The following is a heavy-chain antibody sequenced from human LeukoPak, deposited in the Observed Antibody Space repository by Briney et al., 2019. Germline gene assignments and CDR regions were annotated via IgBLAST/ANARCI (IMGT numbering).Heavy chain of an antibody. V-gene: IGHV1-8*01. J-gene: IGHJ6*02. CDR2: MNPNSGNT. Sequence: ASVKVSCKASGYTFTSYDINWVRQATGQRLEWMGWMNPNSGNTGYAQKFQGRVTMTRNTSISTAYMELSSLRSEDTAVYYCARGRAIYSYGLYYYYGMDVWGQGTTVTVSS. D-gene: IGHD5-18*01. CDR1: GYTFTSYD. CDR3: ARGRAIYSYGLYYYYGMDV.